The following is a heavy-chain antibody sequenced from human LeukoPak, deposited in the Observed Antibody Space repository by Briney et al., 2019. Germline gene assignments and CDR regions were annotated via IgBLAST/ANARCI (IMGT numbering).Heavy chain of an antibody. CDR3: ARGINTLDY. CDR1: GSTFSSYW. Sequence: PGGSLRLSCAASGSTFSSYWMSWVRQAPGKGLEWVANIKQDGSEKYYVDSVKGRFTISRDNAKSSLYLQVNSLRAEDTAVYYCARGINTLDYWGQGTLVTVSS. V-gene: IGHV3-7*05. CDR2: IKQDGSEK. J-gene: IGHJ4*02. D-gene: IGHD2-15*01.